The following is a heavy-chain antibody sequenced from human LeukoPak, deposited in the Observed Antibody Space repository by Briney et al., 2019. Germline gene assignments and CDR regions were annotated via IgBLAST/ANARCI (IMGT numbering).Heavy chain of an antibody. CDR3: ARLRSYAKPRKYQLLARIRSDAFDI. J-gene: IGHJ3*02. Sequence: GASVKVSCKASGYTFTSYDINWVRQATGQGLEWKGWMNPNSGNTGYAQKFQGRVTMTRNTSISTAYMELSSLRSEDTAVYYCARLRSYAKPRKYQLLARIRSDAFDIWGQGTMVTVSS. CDR2: MNPNSGNT. D-gene: IGHD2-2*01. CDR1: GYTFTSYD. V-gene: IGHV1-8*01.